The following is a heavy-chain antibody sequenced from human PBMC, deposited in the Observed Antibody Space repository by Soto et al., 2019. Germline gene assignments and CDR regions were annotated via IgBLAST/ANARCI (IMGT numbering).Heavy chain of an antibody. CDR1: GGSLSSTGYY. CDR2: IYYSGTT. D-gene: IGHD3-10*01. Sequence: PSETLSLTCTVSGGSLSSTGYYWGWVRQPPEKGLEWIGNIYYSGTTYYNPSLKSRVTISVDTSKNQFSLQLSSVTAADTAVYYCARDLLEYGSGSHNWFDPWGQGTLVTVSS. V-gene: IGHV4-39*07. CDR3: ARDLLEYGSGSHNWFDP. J-gene: IGHJ5*02.